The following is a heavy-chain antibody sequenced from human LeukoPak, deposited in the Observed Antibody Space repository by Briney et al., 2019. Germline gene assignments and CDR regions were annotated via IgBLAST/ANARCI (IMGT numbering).Heavy chain of an antibody. V-gene: IGHV1-46*01. CDR1: GYTFIAYH. D-gene: IGHD2-2*01. CDR2: IKSNVGTT. CDR3: TRESDSTFYFDF. J-gene: IGHJ4*02. Sequence: VASVKVACKTSGYTFIAYHIHWVRQAPGQGLEWMGMIKSNVGTTHYAQKFQGRLTVTSDTSTSTVYMELSSLTSEDTAVYYCTRESDSTFYFDFWGQGTLVTVSS.